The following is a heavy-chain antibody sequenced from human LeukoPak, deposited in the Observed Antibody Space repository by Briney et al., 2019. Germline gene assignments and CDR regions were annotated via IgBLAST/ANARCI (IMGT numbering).Heavy chain of an antibody. D-gene: IGHD5-18*01. CDR3: ARYLKYSYEPDYFDY. CDR2: IYYSGST. CDR1: GGSISSGGYY. J-gene: IGHJ4*02. Sequence: SETPSLTCTVSGGSISSGGYYWSWIRQHPGKGLEWIGYIYYSGSTYYNPSLKSRVTISVDTSKNQFSLKLSSVTAADTAVYYCARYLKYSYEPDYFDYWGQGTLVTVSS. V-gene: IGHV4-31*03.